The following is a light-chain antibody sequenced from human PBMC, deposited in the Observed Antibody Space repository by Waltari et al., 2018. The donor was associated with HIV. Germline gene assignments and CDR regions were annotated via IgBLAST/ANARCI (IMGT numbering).Light chain of an antibody. Sequence: QSVLTQPPSASGTPGQRVTIACSGSSSNLGNNYVYLYQQLPGTAPKLLIYRNDQRPSGVPDRFSGSKSGTSASLAISGLRSEDEADYYCAAWDDSLSGSYVFATGTKVTVL. CDR2: RND. CDR3: AAWDDSLSGSYV. CDR1: SSNLGNNY. V-gene: IGLV1-47*01. J-gene: IGLJ1*01.